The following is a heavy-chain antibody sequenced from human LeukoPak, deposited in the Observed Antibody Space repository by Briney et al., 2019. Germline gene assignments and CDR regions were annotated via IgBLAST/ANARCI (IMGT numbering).Heavy chain of an antibody. CDR3: ARVGSARSLPSLRYFDY. Sequence: SETLPLTCAVYGGSLNGYYWSWIRQPPGKGLEWIGEINHSGSTNYNPSLKSRVTISVDTSKNQFSLKLSSVTAADTAVYYCARVGSARSLPSLRYFDYWGQGTLVTVSS. CDR2: INHSGST. D-gene: IGHD3-10*01. J-gene: IGHJ4*02. CDR1: GGSLNGYY. V-gene: IGHV4-34*01.